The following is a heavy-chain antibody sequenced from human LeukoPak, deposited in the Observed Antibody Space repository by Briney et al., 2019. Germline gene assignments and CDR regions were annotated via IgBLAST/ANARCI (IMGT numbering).Heavy chain of an antibody. Sequence: ASVKVSCKTSGYTFTGYYIHWVRQAPGQGLEWVGWINPKSGGRDYAQTFQGRVAVTSDTSISTAYMELSNLRSDDTAAFYCARGAIAAAPPPDYWGQGTLVTVSS. D-gene: IGHD6-13*01. CDR3: ARGAIAAAPPPDY. V-gene: IGHV1-2*02. J-gene: IGHJ4*02. CDR2: INPKSGGR. CDR1: GYTFTGYY.